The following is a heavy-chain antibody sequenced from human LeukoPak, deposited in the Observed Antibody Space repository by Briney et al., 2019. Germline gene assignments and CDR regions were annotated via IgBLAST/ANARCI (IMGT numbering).Heavy chain of an antibody. CDR2: INHSGST. V-gene: IGHV4-34*01. D-gene: IGHD1-1*01. J-gene: IGHJ4*02. Sequence: KPSETLPLTCAVYGGSFSGYYWSWIRQPPGKGLEWIGEINHSGSTNYNPSLKSRVTISVDTSKNQFSLKLSSVTAADTAVYYCARRPGTGAWYVDYWGQGTLVTVSS. CDR1: GGSFSGYY. CDR3: ARRPGTGAWYVDY.